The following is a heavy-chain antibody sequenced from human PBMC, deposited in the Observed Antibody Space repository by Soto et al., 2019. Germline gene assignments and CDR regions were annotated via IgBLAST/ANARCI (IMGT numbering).Heavy chain of an antibody. CDR3: ARGGSSDWQVALDI. V-gene: IGHV4-34*01. CDR1: AGSFSHYY. CDR2: IKHGGSS. D-gene: IGHD6-19*01. Sequence: QVQQQPWGAGLLKPSETLSLTCTVYAGSFSHYYWNWIRQSPGKGLEWIGKIKHGGSSSYTPSLRCRVSISVDMSKNQFSLTLSSVTAADTAVYYCARGGSSDWQVALDIWGQGTMVPVSS. J-gene: IGHJ3*02.